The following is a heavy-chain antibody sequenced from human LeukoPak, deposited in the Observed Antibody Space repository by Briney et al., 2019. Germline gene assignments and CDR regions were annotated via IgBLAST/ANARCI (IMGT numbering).Heavy chain of an antibody. CDR3: ARDRTPGIAAAGTGY. J-gene: IGHJ4*02. CDR1: GYTLTSYG. Sequence: ASVKVSCKASGYTLTSYGISWVRQAPGQGLEWMGWISAYNGNANYAQKLQGRVTMTTDTSTSTAYMELRSLRSDDTAVYYCARDRTPGIAAAGTGYWGQGTLVTGPS. CDR2: ISAYNGNA. D-gene: IGHD6-13*01. V-gene: IGHV1-18*01.